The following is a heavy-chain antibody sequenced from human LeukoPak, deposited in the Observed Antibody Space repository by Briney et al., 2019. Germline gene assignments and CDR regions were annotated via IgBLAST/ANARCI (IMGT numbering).Heavy chain of an antibody. J-gene: IGHJ4*02. Sequence: PAETLSLTCTVSDDSRSDYYRASIRQPPGKALYWIGYFYNSGRSTYNPSLKSRVTISVDTSKNQFSLKLNSVTAADTAVYYCARDRSTSCYLFDYWGQGTLVTVSS. CDR1: DDSRSDYY. D-gene: IGHD2-2*01. V-gene: IGHV4-59*12. CDR3: ARDRSTSCYLFDY. CDR2: FYNSGRS.